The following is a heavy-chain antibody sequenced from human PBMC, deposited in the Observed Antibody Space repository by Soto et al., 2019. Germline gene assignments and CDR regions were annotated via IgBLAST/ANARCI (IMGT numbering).Heavy chain of an antibody. CDR2: IHSSGST. V-gene: IGHV4-4*07. D-gene: IGHD6-13*01. CDR1: GASMNSYH. Sequence: SETLSLTCTVSGASMNSYHWSWIRQPAGKGLEWIGHIHSSGSTNYNPSLKSRGTMSVDTSKNQFSLRLMSLTAADTAVYYCARDQGVAAAGITWFDPWGQGSLVTVSS. CDR3: ARDQGVAAAGITWFDP. J-gene: IGHJ5*02.